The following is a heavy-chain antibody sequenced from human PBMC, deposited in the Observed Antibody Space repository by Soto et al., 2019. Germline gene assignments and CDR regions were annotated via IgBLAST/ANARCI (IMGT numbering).Heavy chain of an antibody. CDR1: GGSISSYY. J-gene: IGHJ5*02. D-gene: IGHD3-10*01. CDR3: ARHRAVRGGNWFDP. Sequence: QVQLQESGPGLVKPSETLSLTCTVYGGSISSYYWSWIRQPPGKGLEWIGYIYYSGSTNYNPSLRVRVPRSVDPSKNPFSLNLSSVTGADTAVYYCARHRAVRGGNWFDPWGQGPLVTVSS. V-gene: IGHV4-59*08. CDR2: IYYSGST.